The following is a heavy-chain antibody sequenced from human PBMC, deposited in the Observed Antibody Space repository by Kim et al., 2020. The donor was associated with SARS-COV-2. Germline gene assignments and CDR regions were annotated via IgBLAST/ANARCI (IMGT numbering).Heavy chain of an antibody. CDR2: ISAYNGNT. V-gene: IGHV1-18*01. Sequence: ASVKVSCKASGYTFTSYGISWVRQAPGQGLEWMGWISAYNGNTNYAQKLQGRVTMTTDTSTSTAYMELRSLRSDDTAVYYCARDGCGAARTSCYREDNWFDPWGQGTLVTVSS. CDR3: ARDGCGAARTSCYREDNWFDP. D-gene: IGHD2-2*01. J-gene: IGHJ5*02. CDR1: GYTFTSYG.